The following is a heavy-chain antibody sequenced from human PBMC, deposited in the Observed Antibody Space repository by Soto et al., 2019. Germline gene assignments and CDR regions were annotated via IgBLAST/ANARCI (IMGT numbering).Heavy chain of an antibody. V-gene: IGHV4-30-4*01. CDR3: ARANGWYGDWFDP. D-gene: IGHD6-19*01. CDR1: GGSISSGDYY. CDR2: MYRTGST. Sequence: PSETLSLTCTVSGGSISSGDYYWSWIRQPPGQGLEWIGYMYRTGSTYYNPSLKSRLTISVDRSKNQFSLKLSSVTATDTAVYYCARANGWYGDWFDPWGQGALVTVSP. J-gene: IGHJ5*02.